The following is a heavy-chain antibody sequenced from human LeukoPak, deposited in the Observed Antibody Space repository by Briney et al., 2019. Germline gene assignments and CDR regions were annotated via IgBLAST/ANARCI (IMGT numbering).Heavy chain of an antibody. V-gene: IGHV3-21*01. CDR2: ISSSSSYI. CDR3: ARVSLVSSAFDT. Sequence: GGSLRLSCAASGFTFSDYYMNWVRQAPGKGLEWVSSISSSSSYIYYADSVKGRFTISRDNAKNSLYLQMNSLRAEDTAVYYCARVSLVSSAFDTWGQGTMVTVSS. CDR1: GFTFSDYY. D-gene: IGHD3-9*01. J-gene: IGHJ3*02.